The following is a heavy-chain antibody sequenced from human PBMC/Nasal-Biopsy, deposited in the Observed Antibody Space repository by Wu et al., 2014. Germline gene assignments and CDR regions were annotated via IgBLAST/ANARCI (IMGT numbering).Heavy chain of an antibody. J-gene: IGHJ4*02. Sequence: TLSLTCSVSGASMNTDYWSWIRQSPGKGLEWIGYIYYTGGSAKYNPSLTGRVTMSIDRSKMQFSLTLTSVTAADTAVYFCARGDTAIFIWGQGTPVIVSS. D-gene: IGHD5-18*01. CDR2: IYYTGGSA. V-gene: IGHV4-59*01. CDR1: GASMNTDY. CDR3: ARGDTAIFI.